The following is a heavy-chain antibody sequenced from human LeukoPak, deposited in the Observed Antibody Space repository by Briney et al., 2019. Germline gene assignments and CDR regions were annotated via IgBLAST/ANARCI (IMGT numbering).Heavy chain of an antibody. Sequence: GGSLRLSCAASGFTFSSYSMNWVRQAPGKGLEWVSSIISSSSYIYYADSVKGRFTISRDNAENSLYLQMNSLRAEDTAVYYCAREGLRYFDWLFSPFDYWGQGTLVTVSS. D-gene: IGHD3-9*01. V-gene: IGHV3-21*01. CDR2: IISSSSYI. CDR3: AREGLRYFDWLFSPFDY. CDR1: GFTFSSYS. J-gene: IGHJ4*02.